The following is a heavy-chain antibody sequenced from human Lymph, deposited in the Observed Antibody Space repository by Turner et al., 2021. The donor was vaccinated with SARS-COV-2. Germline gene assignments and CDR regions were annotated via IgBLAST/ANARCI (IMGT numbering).Heavy chain of an antibody. J-gene: IGHJ6*02. D-gene: IGHD1-26*01. Sequence: QVQLVQSGAEVKKPGASVKVSCKAHGYTYTSYDINWVRQATGQGLEWKGVMNPNSGNTGYGQKFQGRVTMTRNTSKSTAYMELGGLRSEDTAVYYCARGRYSGGGMDVWGQGTTVTVSS. CDR3: ARGRYSGGGMDV. V-gene: IGHV1-8*02. CDR1: GYTYTSYD. CDR2: MNPNSGNT.